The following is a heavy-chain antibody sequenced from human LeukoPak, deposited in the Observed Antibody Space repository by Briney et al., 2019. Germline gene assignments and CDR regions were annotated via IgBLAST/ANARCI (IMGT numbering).Heavy chain of an antibody. CDR3: ASNPDYGGNVPFDY. D-gene: IGHD4-23*01. CDR2: ISGSGGST. CDR1: GFTFSSYA. J-gene: IGHJ4*02. Sequence: GGSLRLSCAASGFTFSSYAMSWVRQAPGKGLEWVSAISGSGGSTYYADSVKGRLTISRDNSKNTLYLQMNSLRAEDTAVYYCASNPDYGGNVPFDYWGQGTLVTVSS. V-gene: IGHV3-23*01.